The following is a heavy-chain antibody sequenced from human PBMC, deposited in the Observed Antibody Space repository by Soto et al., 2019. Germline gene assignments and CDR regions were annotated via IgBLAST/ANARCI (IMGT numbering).Heavy chain of an antibody. V-gene: IGHV3-30-3*01. Sequence: QVQLVESGGGVVQPGRSLRLSCAASGFTFSIYAMHWVRQAPGKGLEWVAVISYDGSNKYYADSVKGRFTISRDNSKNTVYLQMNSLRAEDTAVYYCARRGVLPDYWGQGTLVTVSS. CDR3: ARRGVLPDY. CDR2: ISYDGSNK. D-gene: IGHD3-10*01. J-gene: IGHJ4*02. CDR1: GFTFSIYA.